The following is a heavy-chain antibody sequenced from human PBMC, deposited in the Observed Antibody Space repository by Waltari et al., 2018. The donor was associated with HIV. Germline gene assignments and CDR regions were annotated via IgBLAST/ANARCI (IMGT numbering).Heavy chain of an antibody. CDR3: ARADIVLMVYAPHFDY. J-gene: IGHJ4*02. CDR1: GGSLSSSSYY. Sequence: QLQLQESGPGLVKPSETLSLTCTVSGGSLSSSSYYRGWIRQPPGKGLEWIGSIYYSGSTYYNPSLKSRVTISVDTSKNQFSLKLSSVTAADTAVYYCARADIVLMVYAPHFDYWGQGTLVTVSS. CDR2: IYYSGST. V-gene: IGHV4-39*01. D-gene: IGHD2-8*01.